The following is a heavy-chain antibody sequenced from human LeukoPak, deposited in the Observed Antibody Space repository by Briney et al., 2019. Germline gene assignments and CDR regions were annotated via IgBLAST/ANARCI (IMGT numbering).Heavy chain of an antibody. V-gene: IGHV3-7*01. J-gene: IGHJ4*02. CDR1: GFTLTSFW. Sequence: PGGSLRLSCEASGFTLTSFWMSWVRQAPGKGLEWVANIKQDGSEKYYVDPVKGRFTISRDIAKNSLYLQMNSLRAEDTAVYYCARDTSGGWYGLIDYWGQGTPVTVSS. D-gene: IGHD6-19*01. CDR2: IKQDGSEK. CDR3: ARDTSGGWYGLIDY.